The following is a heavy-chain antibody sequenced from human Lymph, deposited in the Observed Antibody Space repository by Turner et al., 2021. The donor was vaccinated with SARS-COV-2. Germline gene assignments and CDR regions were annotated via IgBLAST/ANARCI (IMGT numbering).Heavy chain of an antibody. V-gene: IGHV3-7*03. Sequence: EVQLVESGGGLVQPGGSLRLSCAASGFTFSSYWMSWVRQAPRKGLEWVANIKQDGSEKYYVDSVKGRFTISRDNAKNSLYLQMNSLRAEDRAVYYCAREDTVMVYDYWGQGTLVTVSS. CDR3: AREDTVMVYDY. CDR2: IKQDGSEK. J-gene: IGHJ4*02. CDR1: GFTFSSYW. D-gene: IGHD5-18*01.